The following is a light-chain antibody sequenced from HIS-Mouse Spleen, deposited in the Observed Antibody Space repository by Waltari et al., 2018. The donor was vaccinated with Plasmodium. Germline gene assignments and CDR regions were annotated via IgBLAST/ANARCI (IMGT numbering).Light chain of an antibody. J-gene: IGKJ4*01. V-gene: IGKV1-33*01. CDR1: HDISNY. CDR3: QQYDNLPLT. CDR2: DAS. Sequence: DIQMTQSPSSLSASVGDRVTITCQASHDISNYLNWYQQKTGKAPKLLIYDASHLEKGVPSRFSGSGSGTDFTFTISSLQPEDIATYYCQQYDNLPLTFGGGTKVEIK.